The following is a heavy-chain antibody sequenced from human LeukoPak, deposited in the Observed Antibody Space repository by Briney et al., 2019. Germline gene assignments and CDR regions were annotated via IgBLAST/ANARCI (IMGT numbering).Heavy chain of an antibody. V-gene: IGHV3-43D*03. Sequence: GGSLRLSCAASGFTFDDYAMHWVRQAPGKCLEWVSLISWDGGSTYYADSVEGRFTISRDNAKNSLYLQMNSLRAEDTAVYYCARDRNTDFWSGYYTNYFDYWGQGTLVTVSS. CDR1: GFTFDDYA. CDR3: ARDRNTDFWSGYYTNYFDY. J-gene: IGHJ4*02. CDR2: ISWDGGST. D-gene: IGHD3-3*01.